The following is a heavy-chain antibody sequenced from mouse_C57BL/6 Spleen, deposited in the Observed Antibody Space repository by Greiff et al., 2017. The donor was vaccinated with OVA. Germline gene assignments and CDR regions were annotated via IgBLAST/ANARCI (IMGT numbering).Heavy chain of an antibody. CDR1: GYAFSSSW. CDR3: ARSRGNYEAWFAY. Sequence: ESGPELVKPGASVKISCKASGYAFSSSWMNWVKQRPGKGLEWIGRIYPGDGDTNYNGKFKGKATLTADKSSSTAYMQLSSLTSEDSAVYFCARSRGNYEAWFAYWGQGTLVTVSA. V-gene: IGHV1-82*01. CDR2: IYPGDGDT. J-gene: IGHJ3*01. D-gene: IGHD2-1*01.